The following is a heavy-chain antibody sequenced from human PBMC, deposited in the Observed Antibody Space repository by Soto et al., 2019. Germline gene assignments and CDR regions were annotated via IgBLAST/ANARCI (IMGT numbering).Heavy chain of an antibody. D-gene: IGHD6-19*01. V-gene: IGHV4-34*01. CDR3: ARSSGRSNGWGSYYYYGMDV. J-gene: IGHJ6*02. CDR2: ISHSGTT. CDR1: GGSFSSFL. Sequence: PSETLSLTCGVYGGSFSSFLCSWIRQLPGKGLEWDGGISHSGTTDYNPSLKSRGTVTLDTSKNQFSLKLNSVTAADTAVYYCARSSGRSNGWGSYYYYGMDVWGQGTTVTVS.